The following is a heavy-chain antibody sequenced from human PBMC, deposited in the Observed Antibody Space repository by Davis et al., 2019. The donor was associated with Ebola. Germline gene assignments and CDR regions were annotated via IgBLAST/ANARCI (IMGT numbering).Heavy chain of an antibody. Sequence: PSEALSLTCTVSGGSISNYYWSWIRQSPGKGLELIGYINHNGYTNYNSSLKSRVTMSVDTSKNQISLNLNSVTAADTAVYYCARGDWELLFKWFDPWGQGILVTVSS. CDR2: INHNGYT. D-gene: IGHD1-26*01. CDR3: ARGDWELLFKWFDP. J-gene: IGHJ5*02. V-gene: IGHV4-59*01. CDR1: GGSISNYY.